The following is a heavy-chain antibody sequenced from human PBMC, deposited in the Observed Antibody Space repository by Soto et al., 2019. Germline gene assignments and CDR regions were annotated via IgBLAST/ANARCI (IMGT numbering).Heavy chain of an antibody. V-gene: IGHV4-31*03. CDR2: IYFSGNT. CDR1: GASINSGGYY. J-gene: IGHJ4*02. D-gene: IGHD3-10*01. Sequence: PSETLSLTCTVSGASINSGGYYWSWIRQLPGKGLEWIGYIYFSGNTYYNPSLESRVTISLDTSQNQFSLKLSSVIAADTAVYYSERGKEWGVIIAYWGQGTLVTVSS. CDR3: ERGKEWGVIIAY.